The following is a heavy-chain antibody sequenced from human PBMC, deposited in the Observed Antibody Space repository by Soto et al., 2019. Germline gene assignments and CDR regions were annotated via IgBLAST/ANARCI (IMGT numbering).Heavy chain of an antibody. Sequence: QVQLQQWGAGLLNPSETLSLTCGVYGGPFSGDYWSWIRQPPGKGLEWIGEVYYSGSTNYNPSLKSLLTISVDTSKNQFSLKLSSVTAADTAVYYCARGRGTYYYYGVDVWGQGTTVTVSS. D-gene: IGHD1-26*01. J-gene: IGHJ6*02. CDR2: VYYSGST. V-gene: IGHV4-34*01. CDR3: ARGRGTYYYYGVDV. CDR1: GGPFSGDY.